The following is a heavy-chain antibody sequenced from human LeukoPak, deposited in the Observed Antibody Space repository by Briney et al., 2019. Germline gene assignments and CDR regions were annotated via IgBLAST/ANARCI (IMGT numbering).Heavy chain of an antibody. CDR1: GGSISSGSYY. J-gene: IGHJ3*02. V-gene: IGHV4-61*02. CDR2: IYTSGST. CDR3: ARRPRQQLTSRGSAFDI. D-gene: IGHD6-13*01. Sequence: SQTLSLTCTVSGGSISSGSYYWSWIRQPAGTGLEWIGRIYTSGSTNYNPSLKSRVTISVDTSKNQFSLKLSSVTAADTAVYYCARRPRQQLTSRGSAFDIWGQGTMVTVSS.